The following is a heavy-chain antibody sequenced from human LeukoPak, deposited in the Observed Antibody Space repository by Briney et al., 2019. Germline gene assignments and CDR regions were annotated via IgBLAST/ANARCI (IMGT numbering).Heavy chain of an antibody. V-gene: IGHV3-53*01. CDR1: GFSVTNNY. CDR3: ARGDGYNFFDY. J-gene: IGHJ4*02. D-gene: IGHD5-24*01. CDR2: FYVGGAT. Sequence: GGSLRLSCAVSGFSVTNNYMSWVRQAPGKGLEWFSVFYVGGATYYADSVKGRFTISRDNSENTLYLQMKSLRAEDTAVYYCARGDGYNFFDYWGQGTLVTVSS.